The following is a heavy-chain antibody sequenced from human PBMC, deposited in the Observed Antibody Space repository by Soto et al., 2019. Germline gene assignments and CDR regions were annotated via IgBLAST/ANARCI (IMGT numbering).Heavy chain of an antibody. CDR2: IIPILGIA. V-gene: IGHV1-69*02. Sequence: QVQLVQSGAEVKKPGSSVKVSCKASGGTFSSYTISWVRQAPGQGLEWMGRIIPILGIANYAQKFQGRVTITADKSTSTASMELSSLRSGDTAVFYCAIPEGDILPGLPPLYYGMDVGGQGPAVTVSS. CDR1: GGTFSSYT. CDR3: AIPEGDILPGLPPLYYGMDV. J-gene: IGHJ6*02. D-gene: IGHD3-9*01.